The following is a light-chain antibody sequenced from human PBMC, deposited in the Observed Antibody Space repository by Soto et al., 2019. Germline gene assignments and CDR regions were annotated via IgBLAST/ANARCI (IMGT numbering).Light chain of an antibody. V-gene: IGLV3-21*04. CDR2: YDS. CDR3: QVWDSSSDRSYV. CDR1: NIGSKT. Sequence: SYELTQPPSVSVAPGETARITCGGNNIGSKTVHWYQQKPGQAPVLVIYYDSRRSSGIPERFSGSNSANTATLTISRVEAGDEADYCCQVWDSSSDRSYVFGTGTKLTVL. J-gene: IGLJ1*01.